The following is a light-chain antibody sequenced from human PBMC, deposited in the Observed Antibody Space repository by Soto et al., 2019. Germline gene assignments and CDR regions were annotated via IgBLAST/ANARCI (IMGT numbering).Light chain of an antibody. J-gene: IGLJ7*01. Sequence: QSVLTQPPSASGTPGQRVTISCSGSSSNIGSNYVYWYQQLPGTAPKLLIYRNNQRPSGVPDQFSGSKSGTSASLAISGLRSEDEAEYYCAAWDDSLSGTAVFGGGTQLT. CDR1: SSNIGSNY. V-gene: IGLV1-47*01. CDR2: RNN. CDR3: AAWDDSLSGTAV.